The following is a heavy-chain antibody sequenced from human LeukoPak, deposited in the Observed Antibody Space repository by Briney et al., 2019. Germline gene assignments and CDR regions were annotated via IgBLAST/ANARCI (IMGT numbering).Heavy chain of an antibody. CDR3: ARGIEYSSSFDY. V-gene: IGHV3-21*01. J-gene: IGHJ4*02. CDR2: ISSSGSYI. CDR1: GFTFRSYS. D-gene: IGHD6-6*01. Sequence: GGSLRLSCAASGFTFRSYSMNWVRQAPGKGLEWVSSISSSGSYIYYADSVKGRFTISRDNAKNSLYLQMNSLRAEDTAVYYCARGIEYSSSFDYWGQGTLVTVSS.